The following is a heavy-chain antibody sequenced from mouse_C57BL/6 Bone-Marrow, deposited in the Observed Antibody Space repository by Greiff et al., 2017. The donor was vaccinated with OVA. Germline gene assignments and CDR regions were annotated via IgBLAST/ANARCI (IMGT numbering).Heavy chain of an antibody. CDR1: GYSITSGYY. V-gene: IGHV3-6*01. D-gene: IGHD2-3*01. CDR3: ARKDGYYYFDY. J-gene: IGHJ2*01. Sequence: EVQLQQSGPGLVKPSQSLSLTCSVTGYSITSGYYWNWLRQFPENILGWMGYISYDGSNNYNPSIKNRISITRDTSTNQFFLKLNSVTTEDTATYYCARKDGYYYFDYWGQGTTLTVSS. CDR2: ISYDGSN.